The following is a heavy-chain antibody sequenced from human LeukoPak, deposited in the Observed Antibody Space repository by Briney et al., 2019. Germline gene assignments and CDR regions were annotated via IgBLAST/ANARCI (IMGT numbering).Heavy chain of an antibody. J-gene: IGHJ6*03. CDR1: GYSFTSYW. Sequence: GESLKISCKGSGYSFTSYWIGWVRQMPGKGLEWMGIIYPGDSDTRYSPSFQGQVTISADKSISTAYLQWSSLKASDTAMYYCARVRGSYSDYYYYYMDVWGKGTTVTVSS. CDR3: ARVRGSYSDYYYYYMDV. V-gene: IGHV5-51*01. D-gene: IGHD1-26*01. CDR2: IYPGDSDT.